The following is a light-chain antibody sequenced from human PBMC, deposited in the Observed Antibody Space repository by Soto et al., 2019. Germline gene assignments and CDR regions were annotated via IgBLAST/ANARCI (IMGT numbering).Light chain of an antibody. V-gene: IGKV3-20*01. J-gene: IGKJ3*01. CDR2: AAS. CDR3: QQYGSSPFT. CDR1: QSVSSSY. Sequence: EIVLTQSPGTLSLSPGARATLSCRASQSVSSSYLAWYEHNPGQAPRVLIYAASSWGTGIPDRFSGSWYGTDFSLTISRLEPEDFAVYYCQQYGSSPFTFGPGTKVDIK.